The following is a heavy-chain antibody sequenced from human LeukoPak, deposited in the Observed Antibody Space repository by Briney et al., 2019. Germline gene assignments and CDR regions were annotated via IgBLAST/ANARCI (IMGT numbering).Heavy chain of an antibody. CDR1: GFTFSSYS. CDR3: AKLHDSSGYYFDY. CDR2: ISSTSSTI. D-gene: IGHD3-22*01. Sequence: PGGSLRLSCAASGFTFSSYSINWVRQAPGKGLEWVSYISSTSSTIHYADSVKGRFTISRDNAKNSLYLQMNSLRADDTAVYYCAKLHDSSGYYFDYWGQGTLVTVSS. V-gene: IGHV3-48*01. J-gene: IGHJ4*02.